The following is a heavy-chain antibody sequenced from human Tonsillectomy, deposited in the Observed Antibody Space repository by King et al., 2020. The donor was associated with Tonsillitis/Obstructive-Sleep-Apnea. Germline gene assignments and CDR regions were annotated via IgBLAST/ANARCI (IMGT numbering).Heavy chain of an antibody. D-gene: IGHD3-16*01. CDR1: GFTFSNYW. V-gene: IGHV3-7*03. CDR3: ARVESGGWFDP. Sequence: QLVQSGGGLVQPGGSLRLSCAASGFTFSNYWMSWVRQAPGKGLEWVANIKQDGSEKYYVDSVKGRFTISRDNAKNSLYLQMNSLRAEDTAVYYCARVESGGWFDPWGQGTLVTVSS. J-gene: IGHJ5*02. CDR2: IKQDGSEK.